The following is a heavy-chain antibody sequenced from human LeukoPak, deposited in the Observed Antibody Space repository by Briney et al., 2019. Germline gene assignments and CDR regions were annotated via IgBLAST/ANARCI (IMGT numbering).Heavy chain of an antibody. CDR3: ARKVAVNSYYFDY. CDR2: ISSSSNTI. Sequence: PGGSLRLSCAASGFTFSSYSMNWVRQAPGKGLEWVSYISSSSNTIYYADSVKGRFTISRDNAKNSLYLQMNSLRVEDTAVYYCARKVAVNSYYFDYWGQGTLVTVSS. J-gene: IGHJ4*02. V-gene: IGHV3-48*01. CDR1: GFTFSSYS. D-gene: IGHD4-23*01.